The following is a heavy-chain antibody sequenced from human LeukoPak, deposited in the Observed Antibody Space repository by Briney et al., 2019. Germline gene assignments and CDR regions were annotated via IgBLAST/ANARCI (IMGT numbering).Heavy chain of an antibody. V-gene: IGHV1-2*02. Sequence: ASVKVSCKASGYTFTGYYMHWVRQAPGQGLEWMGWINPNSGGTNYAQKFQGRVTMTRDTSISTAYMELSRLRSDDTAMYYCARDTYGSGNSYNAPLDYWGQGTLVTVSS. J-gene: IGHJ4*02. CDR3: ARDTYGSGNSYNAPLDY. D-gene: IGHD3-10*01. CDR1: GYTFTGYY. CDR2: INPNSGGT.